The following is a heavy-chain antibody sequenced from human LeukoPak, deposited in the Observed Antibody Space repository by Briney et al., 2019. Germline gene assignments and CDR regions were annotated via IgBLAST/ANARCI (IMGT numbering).Heavy chain of an antibody. CDR2: IRSDGSRE. D-gene: IGHD2/OR15-2a*01. J-gene: IGHJ4*02. V-gene: IGHV3-30*02. Sequence: GGSLRLSCAASGITFSRHAMHWVRQAPGKGLEWVAYIRSDGSREYYADSVKGRFTVSRDISKNTLYLQLNSLRAEDTALYYCASGGEIGTYYFDSWGQGTLVTVSS. CDR3: ASGGEIGTYYFDS. CDR1: GITFSRHA.